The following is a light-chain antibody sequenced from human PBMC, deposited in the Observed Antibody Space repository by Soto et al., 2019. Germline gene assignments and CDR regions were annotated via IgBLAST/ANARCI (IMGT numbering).Light chain of an antibody. J-gene: IGLJ1*01. CDR1: SSDVGGYNY. CDR3: SSYTTSNTRQIV. CDR2: DVS. V-gene: IGLV2-14*03. Sequence: QSVLTQPASVSGSPGQSITISCTGTSSDVGGYNYVSWYQHHPGKAPKLMIFDVSNRPSGVSNRFSGSKSGNTASLTISGLQPEDEADYYCSSYTTSNTRQIVFGTGTKVNRP.